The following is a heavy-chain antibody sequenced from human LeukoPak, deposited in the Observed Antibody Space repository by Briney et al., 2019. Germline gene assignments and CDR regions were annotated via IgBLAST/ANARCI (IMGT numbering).Heavy chain of an antibody. V-gene: IGHV3-21*01. CDR3: ATYLSTSPDYYYYYYMDV. Sequence: PGGSLRLSCAASGFTFSRYSMNWVRQAPGKGLEWVSSITSSGSYIYYADSVKGRYTISRDNAKNSLYLQMNSLRTEDTAVYYCATYLSTSPDYYYYYYMDVWGKETTVTVSS. D-gene: IGHD2-2*01. CDR2: ITSSGSYI. J-gene: IGHJ6*03. CDR1: GFTFSRYS.